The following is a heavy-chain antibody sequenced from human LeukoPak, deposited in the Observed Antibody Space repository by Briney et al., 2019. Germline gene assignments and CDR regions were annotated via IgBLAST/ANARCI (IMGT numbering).Heavy chain of an antibody. Sequence: GASVKVSCKASGYTFTSYYMHWVRQAPEQGLEWMGIINPSGGSTSYAQKFQGRVTMTRDTSTSTVYMELSSLRSEDTAVYYCAREGITGTTVVYWGQGTLVTVSS. V-gene: IGHV1-46*01. D-gene: IGHD1-20*01. J-gene: IGHJ4*02. CDR2: INPSGGST. CDR1: GYTFTSYY. CDR3: AREGITGTTVVY.